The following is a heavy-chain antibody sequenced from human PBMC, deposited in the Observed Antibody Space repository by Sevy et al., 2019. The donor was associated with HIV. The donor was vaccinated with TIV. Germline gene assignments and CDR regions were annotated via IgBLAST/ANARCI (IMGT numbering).Heavy chain of an antibody. CDR1: GFTFSSYA. V-gene: IGHV3-23*01. Sequence: GGSLRLSCAASGFTFSSYAMSWVRQAPGKGLEWVSAISGSGGSTYYADSVKGRFTISRDNSKNTLYLQMNSLRAEDTAVYYCARAGGDTVVVSTAIGILIMDVWGQGTTVTVSS. CDR3: ARAGGDTVVVSTAIGILIMDV. D-gene: IGHD2-2*02. CDR2: ISGSGGST. J-gene: IGHJ6*02.